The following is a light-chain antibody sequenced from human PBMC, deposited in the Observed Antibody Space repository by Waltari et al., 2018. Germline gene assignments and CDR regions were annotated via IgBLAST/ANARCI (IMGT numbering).Light chain of an antibody. V-gene: IGLV2-23*02. CDR1: SSDVGDYNY. CDR3: CSYAGSSTFVV. Sequence: QSALTPPAPVSGSPGQSIPLSSTGTSSDVGDYNYVPWYQQHPGKAPKLIIYDVSKRPSGFSNRFSGSKSGNTASLTISGLQAEDEADYYCCSYAGSSTFVVFGGGTKLTVL. J-gene: IGLJ2*01. CDR2: DVS.